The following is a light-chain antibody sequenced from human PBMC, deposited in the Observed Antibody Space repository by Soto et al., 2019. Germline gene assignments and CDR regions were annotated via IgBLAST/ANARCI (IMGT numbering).Light chain of an antibody. V-gene: IGLV1-51*01. J-gene: IGLJ1*01. CDR3: GTWDSSLSGYV. Sequence: QSVLTQPPSVSGAPGQRVTISCTGSSSNIGAGYDVSWYQQLPGTAPKLLIYDNSQRPSGIPERFSGSKSATSATLDITGLQTGDEADYYCGTWDSSLSGYVFGTGTKVTVL. CDR1: SSNIGAGYD. CDR2: DNS.